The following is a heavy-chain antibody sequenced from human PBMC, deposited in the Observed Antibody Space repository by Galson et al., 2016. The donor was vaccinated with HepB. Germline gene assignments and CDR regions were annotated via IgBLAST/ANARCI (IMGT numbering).Heavy chain of an antibody. V-gene: IGHV3-23*01. D-gene: IGHD3-16*01. Sequence: SLRLSCAASGFSFSTSGMSWVRQTPGRGLEWVSGITGSGGTTHYADSVKGRFTISRDNSKNTLYLDRNNLRAGDTAVYYCGKHGGFDYWGQGALVTVSS. CDR1: GFSFSTSG. J-gene: IGHJ4*02. CDR3: GKHGGFDY. CDR2: ITGSGGTT.